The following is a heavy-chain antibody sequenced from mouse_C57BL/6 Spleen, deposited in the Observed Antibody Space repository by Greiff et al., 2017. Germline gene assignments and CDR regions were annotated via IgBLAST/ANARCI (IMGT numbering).Heavy chain of an antibody. V-gene: IGHV1-64*01. CDR1: GYTFTSYW. Sequence: VQLQQPGAELVKPGASVKLSCKASGYTFTSYWMHWVKQRPGQGLEWIGMIHPNSGSTNYNEKFKSKATLTVDKSSSTAYMQLSSLTSEDSAVYYCAREDGYGNYDWFAHWGQGTLVTVSA. J-gene: IGHJ3*01. CDR2: IHPNSGST. CDR3: AREDGYGNYDWFAH. D-gene: IGHD2-10*02.